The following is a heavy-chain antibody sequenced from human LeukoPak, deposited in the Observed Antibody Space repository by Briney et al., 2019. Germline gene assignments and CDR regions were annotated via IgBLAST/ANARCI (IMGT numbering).Heavy chain of an antibody. CDR3: ARTYYDFWSGYAGAYYFDY. CDR1: GGSISSYY. V-gene: IGHV4-59*01. J-gene: IGHJ4*02. CDR2: IYYSGST. Sequence: PSETLSLTCTVSGGSISSYYWSWIRQPPGKGLEWIGYIYYSGSTNYKPSLKSRVTISVDTSKNQFSLKLSSVTAADTAVYYCARTYYDFWSGYAGAYYFDYWGQGTLVTVSS. D-gene: IGHD3-3*01.